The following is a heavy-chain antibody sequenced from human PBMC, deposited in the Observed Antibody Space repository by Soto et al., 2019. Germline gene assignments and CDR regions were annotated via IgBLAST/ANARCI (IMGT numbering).Heavy chain of an antibody. D-gene: IGHD2-2*01. CDR2: IYHSGST. V-gene: IGHV4-38-2*02. J-gene: IGHJ5*02. CDR3: AREGCSSTSCYFIWFDP. CDR1: GYSISSGYY. Sequence: SSETLSLTCAVSGYSISSGYYWGWIRQPPGKGLEWIGSIYHSGSTYYNPSLKSRVTISVDTSKNQFSLKLSSVTAADTAVYYCAREGCSSTSCYFIWFDPWGQGTLVTVSS.